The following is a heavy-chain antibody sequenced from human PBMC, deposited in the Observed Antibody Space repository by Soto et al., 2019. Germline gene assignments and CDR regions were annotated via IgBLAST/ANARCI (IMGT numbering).Heavy chain of an antibody. Sequence: SETLSLTCAVSGGSISSGGYSWSWIRQPPGKGLEWIGYIYHSGSTYYNPSLKSRVTISVDRSKNQFSLKLSSVTAADTAVYYCARNNYWFDPWGQGTLVTVSS. CDR3: ARNNYWFDP. CDR2: IYHSGST. J-gene: IGHJ5*02. CDR1: GGSISSGGYS. V-gene: IGHV4-30-2*01.